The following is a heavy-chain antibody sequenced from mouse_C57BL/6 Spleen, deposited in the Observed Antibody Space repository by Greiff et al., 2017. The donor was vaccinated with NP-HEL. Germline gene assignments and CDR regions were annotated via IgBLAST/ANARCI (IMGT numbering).Heavy chain of an antibody. V-gene: IGHV1-22*01. CDR2: INPNNGGT. Sequence: VQLKESGPELVKPGASVKMSCKASGYTFTDYNMHWVKQSHGKSLEWIGYINPNNGGTSYNQKFKGKATLTVNKSSSTAYMELRSLTSEDSAVYYCARDGSSSHYYAMDYWGQGTSVTVSS. J-gene: IGHJ4*01. D-gene: IGHD1-1*01. CDR3: ARDGSSSHYYAMDY. CDR1: GYTFTDYN.